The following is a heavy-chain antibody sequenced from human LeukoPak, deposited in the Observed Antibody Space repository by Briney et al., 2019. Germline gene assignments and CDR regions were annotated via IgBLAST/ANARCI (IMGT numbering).Heavy chain of an antibody. CDR1: GFTFSEYA. Sequence: GGSLRLSCTASGFTFSEYAMSWFRQAPGKGLEWVGFIRNKAYGGTAEYAASVKGRFTISRDDSKTIAYLQMNSLKTEDTAVCYCTREKRYFDWFQADYWGQGTLVTVSS. V-gene: IGHV3-49*03. CDR3: TREKRYFDWFQADY. J-gene: IGHJ4*02. D-gene: IGHD3-9*01. CDR2: IRNKAYGGTA.